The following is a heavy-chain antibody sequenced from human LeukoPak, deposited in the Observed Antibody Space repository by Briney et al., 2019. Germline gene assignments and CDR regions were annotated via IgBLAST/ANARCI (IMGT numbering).Heavy chain of an antibody. J-gene: IGHJ4*02. Sequence: GGTLTLSCAASGFTVSSNYMTWVRQAPGPGLESVSIIYSGGTTYYADTVKRRFTISRDNSKNTLYLQMNSLRAEDTAVYYCARLYYYVSGTYSRYFDYWGQGTLVTVSS. CDR1: GFTVSSNY. CDR2: IYSGGTT. CDR3: ARLYYYVSGTYSRYFDY. V-gene: IGHV3-53*01. D-gene: IGHD3-10*01.